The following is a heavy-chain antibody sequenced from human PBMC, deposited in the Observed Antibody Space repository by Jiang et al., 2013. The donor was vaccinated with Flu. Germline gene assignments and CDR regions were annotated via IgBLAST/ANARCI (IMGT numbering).Heavy chain of an antibody. J-gene: IGHJ4*02. V-gene: IGHV4-59*01. D-gene: IGHD5-18*01. Sequence: SGSGLVKPSETLSLTCTVSGGSISSYYWSWIRQPPGKGLEWIGYTYYSGSTNYNPSLKSGVTISVDTSKNQFSLKLTSVTAADTAVYYCARDGGYGLDYWGQGNPGHRLL. CDR3: ARDGGYGLDY. CDR1: GGSISSYY. CDR2: TYYSGST.